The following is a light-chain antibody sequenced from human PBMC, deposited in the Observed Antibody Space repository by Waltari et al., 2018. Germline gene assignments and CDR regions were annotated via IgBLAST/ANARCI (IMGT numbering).Light chain of an antibody. Sequence: QSALTQPRSVSGSPGQSVTIPCTGTSNNIGSYNYVSWYQQYPGKAPKLMIYDVTKRPSGVPHRFSASKSGNTASLTISGLQAEDEADYYCCSYAGSHTYVFGTATKVTVL. CDR3: CSYAGSHTYV. J-gene: IGLJ1*01. CDR2: DVT. V-gene: IGLV2-11*01. CDR1: SNNIGSYNY.